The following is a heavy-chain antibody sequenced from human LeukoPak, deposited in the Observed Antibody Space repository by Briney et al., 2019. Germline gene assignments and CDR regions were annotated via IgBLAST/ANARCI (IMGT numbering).Heavy chain of an antibody. V-gene: IGHV3-23*01. Sequence: GGSLRLSCAASKFAFSSYAMSWVRQAPGKGLEWVSAISGGGGNTYYADSVKGRFTISRDSSKNTLFLHMNALRAEDTAIYYCAKDRTVGASYWYFDLWGRGTLVTVSS. CDR3: AKDRTVGASYWYFDL. J-gene: IGHJ2*01. CDR2: ISGGGGNT. CDR1: KFAFSSYA. D-gene: IGHD1-26*01.